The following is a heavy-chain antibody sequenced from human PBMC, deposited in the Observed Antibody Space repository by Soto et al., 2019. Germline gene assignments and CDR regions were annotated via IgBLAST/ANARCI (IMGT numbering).Heavy chain of an antibody. J-gene: IGHJ4*01. CDR3: AKDSLRLGEVSLRLAVAGTFDY. D-gene: IGHD3-16*02. CDR1: GFTFSSYA. CDR2: ISGSGGST. Sequence: EVQLLESGGGLVQPGGSLRLSCAASGFTFSSYAMSWVRQAPGKGLEWVSAISGSGGSTYYADSVKGRFTISRDNSKNTLYLQMNSLRAEDTAVYYCAKDSLRLGEVSLRLAVAGTFDYWGHGTLVTVSS. V-gene: IGHV3-23*01.